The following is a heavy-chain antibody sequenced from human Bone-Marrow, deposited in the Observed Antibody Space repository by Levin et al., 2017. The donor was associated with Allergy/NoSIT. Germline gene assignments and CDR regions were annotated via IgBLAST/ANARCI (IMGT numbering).Heavy chain of an antibody. CDR3: ARGSNSSGYYYYYGMDV. J-gene: IGHJ6*02. Sequence: LSLTCAASGFTFSSYAMHWVRQAPGKGLEWVAVISYDGSNKYYADSVKGRFTISRDNSKNTLYLQMNSLRAEDTAVYYCARGSNSSGYYYYYGMDVWGQGTTVTVSS. V-gene: IGHV3-30-3*01. CDR2: ISYDGSNK. CDR1: GFTFSSYA. D-gene: IGHD3-22*01.